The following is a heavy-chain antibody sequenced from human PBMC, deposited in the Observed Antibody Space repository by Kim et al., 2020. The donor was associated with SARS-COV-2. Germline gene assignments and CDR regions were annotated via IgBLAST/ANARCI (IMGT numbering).Heavy chain of an antibody. J-gene: IGHJ6*01. CDR3: ASSARYCSSPSCYGDYY. CDR2: ISYDGSNK. V-gene: IGHV3-30*03. CDR1: GFTFSNYG. Sequence: GGSLRLSCAASGFTFSNYGMHWVRQAPGKGLEWVAVISYDGSNKYYADSVKGRFTISRDNSKNTLYLQMNSLRAEDTAMYYCASSARYCSSPSCYGDYY. D-gene: IGHD2-2*01.